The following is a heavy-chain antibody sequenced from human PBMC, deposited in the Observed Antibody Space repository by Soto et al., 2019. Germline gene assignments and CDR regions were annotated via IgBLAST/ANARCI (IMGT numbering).Heavy chain of an antibody. CDR2: MNPSSGSR. J-gene: IGHJ5*02. CDR1: GYTFSKYD. Sequence: QVQLVQSGAEVKTPGASVKVSCKASGYTFSKYDMNWVRQAPGQGLEWMGWMNPSSGSRGNAQKFQGRRTMTWDTAIGIAHMELSSLRNEDTAVYYCARSDGHTFNWLDAWGQGTLVTVSA. D-gene: IGHD2-21*01. CDR3: ARSDGHTFNWLDA. V-gene: IGHV1-8*01.